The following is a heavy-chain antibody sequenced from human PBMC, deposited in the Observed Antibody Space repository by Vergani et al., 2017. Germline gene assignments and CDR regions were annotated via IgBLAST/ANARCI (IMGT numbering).Heavy chain of an antibody. CDR2: ISNSGNTI. V-gene: IGHV3-48*01. CDR1: GFTFSSYA. CDR3: ARDHRDYNNYPGTFDI. D-gene: IGHD5-24*01. Sequence: EVQLLESGGGLVQPGGPLRLSCAASGFTFSSYAMTWIRQAPGKGLEWVSYISNSGNTIEYADSVKGRFSISRDNAKSSLFLQMDSLRAEDTAVYYCARDHRDYNNYPGTFDIWGQGSMVTVSS. J-gene: IGHJ3*02.